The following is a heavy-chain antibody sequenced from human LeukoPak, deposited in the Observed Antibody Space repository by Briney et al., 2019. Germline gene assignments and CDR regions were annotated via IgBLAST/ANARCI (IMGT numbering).Heavy chain of an antibody. CDR2: IYTSGST. CDR3: ASSYTVVTREAFDI. J-gene: IGHJ3*02. Sequence: PSQTLSLTCTVSGGSISSGSYYWSWIRQPAGKGLEWIGRIYTSGSTNCSPSLKSRVTISVDTSKNQFSLKLSSVTAADTAVYYCASSYTVVTREAFDIWGQGTMVTVSS. V-gene: IGHV4-61*02. CDR1: GGSISSGSYY. D-gene: IGHD4-23*01.